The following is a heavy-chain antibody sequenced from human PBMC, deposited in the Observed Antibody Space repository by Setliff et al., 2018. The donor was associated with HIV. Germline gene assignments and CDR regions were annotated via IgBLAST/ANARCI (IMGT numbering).Heavy chain of an antibody. J-gene: IGHJ4*02. Sequence: SETLSLTCTVSGGSISSYYWGWIRQPAGKGLEWIGRIYTSGSTNYNPSLKSRVTMSVDTSKNQFSLKLSSVTAADTAIYYCALLYPYSGYLGYWGQGTLVTVSS. CDR2: IYTSGST. CDR1: GGSISSYY. D-gene: IGHD1-26*01. V-gene: IGHV4-4*07. CDR3: ALLYPYSGYLGY.